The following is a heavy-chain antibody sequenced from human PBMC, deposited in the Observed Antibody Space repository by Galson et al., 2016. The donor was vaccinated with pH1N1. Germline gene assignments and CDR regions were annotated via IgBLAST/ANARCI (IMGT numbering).Heavy chain of an antibody. CDR2: ISPIFGSI. V-gene: IGHV1-69*13. D-gene: IGHD3-3*01. CDR3: ASPPPSSGHLNYYYYMDV. Sequence: SVKVSCKASGGTFSNSAISWVRQAPGQGLEWMGGISPIFGSINYAQRFQGRVTVSADTAYMELSSLRSEDTAVYYCASPPPSSGHLNYYYYMDVWGQGTTVTVS. CDR1: GGTFSNSA. J-gene: IGHJ6*03.